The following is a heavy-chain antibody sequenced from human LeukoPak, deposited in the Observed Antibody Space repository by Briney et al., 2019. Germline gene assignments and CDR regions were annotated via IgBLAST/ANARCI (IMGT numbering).Heavy chain of an antibody. J-gene: IGHJ4*02. CDR1: GGSISSYY. Sequence: SETLSLTCTVSGGSISSYYWSWIRQPPGKGLERIGYIYYSGSTNYNPSLKSRVTISVDTSKNQFSLKLSSVTAADTAVYYCARKTWIQLWARIDYWGQGTLVTVSS. D-gene: IGHD5-18*01. CDR2: IYYSGST. V-gene: IGHV4-59*01. CDR3: ARKTWIQLWARIDY.